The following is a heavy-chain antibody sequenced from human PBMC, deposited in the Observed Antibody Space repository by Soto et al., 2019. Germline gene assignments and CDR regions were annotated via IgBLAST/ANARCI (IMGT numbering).Heavy chain of an antibody. J-gene: IGHJ3*02. CDR2: IFPGDSDT. V-gene: IGHV5-51*01. D-gene: IGHD6-19*01. Sequence: PGESLKISCKGSGYNFANYWIGWVRQMPGKGLEWMGMIFPGDSDTKNNPSLQGQITMSVDKSNSSAYLQWRSLKASDTAMYYCAAGYSTGLDAFDIWGQGTMVTV. CDR1: GYNFANYW. CDR3: AAGYSTGLDAFDI.